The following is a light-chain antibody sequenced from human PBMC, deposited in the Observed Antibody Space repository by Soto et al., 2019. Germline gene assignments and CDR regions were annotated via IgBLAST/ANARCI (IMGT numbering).Light chain of an antibody. Sequence: QSVLTQPPSESGSPGQSVTISCTGTSSDVGAYKYVSWYQQYPGKAPKLMIYEVTKRPSGVPDRFSGSKSGNTASLTVSGLQAEDESDYYCTSYVGNDIWVFGGGTKLTFL. J-gene: IGLJ3*02. CDR1: SSDVGAYKY. CDR2: EVT. V-gene: IGLV2-8*01. CDR3: TSYVGNDIWV.